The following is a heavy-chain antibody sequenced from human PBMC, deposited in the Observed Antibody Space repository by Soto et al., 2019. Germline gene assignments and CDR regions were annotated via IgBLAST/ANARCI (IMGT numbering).Heavy chain of an antibody. J-gene: IGHJ6*02. CDR3: AMALEMAQTGYYYYGMDV. V-gene: IGHV1-69*06. CDR1: GGTFSSYA. CDR2: IIPIFGTA. Sequence: QVQLVQSGAEVKKPGSSVKVSCKASGGTFSSYAISWVRQAPGQGLEWMGGIIPIFGTANYAQKFQGRVTITADKSTSTAYMELSSLRSEDTAVYYCAMALEMAQTGYYYYGMDVWGQGTTVTVSS.